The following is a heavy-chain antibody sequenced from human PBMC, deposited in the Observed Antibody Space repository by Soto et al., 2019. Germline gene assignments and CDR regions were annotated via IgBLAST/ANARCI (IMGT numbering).Heavy chain of an antibody. D-gene: IGHD3-22*01. CDR2: IWYDGSNK. CDR1: GFTFSSYG. J-gene: IGHJ3*02. CDR3: ARGDYYDSSGYYQDAFDI. V-gene: IGHV3-33*01. Sequence: GGSLRLSCAASGFTFSSYGMHWVRQAPGKGLEWVAVIWYDGSNKYYADSVKGRFTISRDNSKNTLYLQMNSLRAEDTAVYYSARGDYYDSSGYYQDAFDIWGQGTMVTVSS.